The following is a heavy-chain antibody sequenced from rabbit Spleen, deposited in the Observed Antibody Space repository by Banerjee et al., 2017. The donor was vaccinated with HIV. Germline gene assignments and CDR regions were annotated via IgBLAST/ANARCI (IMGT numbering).Heavy chain of an antibody. CDR2: INTATGKA. Sequence: QEHLKESGGGLVQPGGSLKLSCTASGFTLSSYYMNWVRQAPGKGLEWIACINTATGKAVYASWAKGRFIISKTSSTTVTLQMTSLTAADTATYFCARDLTGVIGWNFKLWGPGTLVTVS. CDR1: GFTLSSYYM. D-gene: IGHD1-1*01. V-gene: IGHV1S45*01. J-gene: IGHJ4*01. CDR3: ARDLTGVIGWNFKL.